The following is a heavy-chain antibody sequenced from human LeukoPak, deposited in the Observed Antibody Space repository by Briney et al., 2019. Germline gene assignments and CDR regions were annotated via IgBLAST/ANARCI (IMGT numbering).Heavy chain of an antibody. J-gene: IGHJ4*02. CDR3: ARDPRSPVVTPRDDC. V-gene: IGHV1-69*04. CDR2: IIPILDIA. D-gene: IGHD4-23*01. CDR1: GGTFSSYT. Sequence: SVKVSCKASGGTFSSYTFSWVRQAPGQGLQWMGRIIPILDIADCAQKFQGRVTITADEATSTVYMELSSLRSEDTAMYYCARDPRSPVVTPRDDCWGQGTLVIVSS.